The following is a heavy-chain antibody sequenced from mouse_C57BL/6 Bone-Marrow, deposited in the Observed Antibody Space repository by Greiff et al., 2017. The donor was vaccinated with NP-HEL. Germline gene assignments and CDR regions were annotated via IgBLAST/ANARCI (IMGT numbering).Heavy chain of an antibody. CDR3: ARALGP. J-gene: IGHJ2*01. Sequence: QVQLQQSGAELVRPGASVKLSCKASGYTFTDYYINWVKQRPGQGLEWIARIYTGSGNTYYNEKFKGTATLTAEKSSSTAYMQLSSLTSEDSAVYFCARALGPWGQGTTLTVSS. CDR1: GYTFTDYY. D-gene: IGHD4-1*01. V-gene: IGHV1-76*01. CDR2: IYTGSGNT.